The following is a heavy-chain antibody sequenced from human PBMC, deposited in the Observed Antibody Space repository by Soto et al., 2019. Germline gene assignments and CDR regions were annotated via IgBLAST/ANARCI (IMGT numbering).Heavy chain of an antibody. V-gene: IGHV2-70*13. CDR1: GFSLDTTGVS. D-gene: IGHD6-6*01. Sequence: SGPTLVNPTQTLTLTCTFSGFSLDTTGVSVTWIRQPPGKALEWLALIDWDDDKYYSTSLKTRLTISKDTSKNQVVLTMTNMDPVDTASYYCARGSLTASYWYSDLWGRGTLVTGSS. CDR2: IDWDDDK. CDR3: ARGSLTASYWYSDL. J-gene: IGHJ2*01.